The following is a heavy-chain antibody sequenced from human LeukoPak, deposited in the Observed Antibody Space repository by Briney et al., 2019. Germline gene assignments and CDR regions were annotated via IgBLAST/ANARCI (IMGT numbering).Heavy chain of an antibody. Sequence: PSETLSLTCTVSGDSINNYYWAWIRQPPGKGLEWIGYIHYSGTTYYNPSLKSRVTISVDSSRTQFSLKLSSMTAADTAVYYCARDLGYYVGATEGDYNYGMDVWGQGTTVTVSS. D-gene: IGHD1-26*01. CDR2: IHYSGTT. CDR1: GDSINNYY. CDR3: ARDLGYYVGATEGDYNYGMDV. J-gene: IGHJ6*02. V-gene: IGHV4-59*01.